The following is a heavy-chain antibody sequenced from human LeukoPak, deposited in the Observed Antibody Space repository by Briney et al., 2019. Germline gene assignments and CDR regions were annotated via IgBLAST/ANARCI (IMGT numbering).Heavy chain of an antibody. CDR3: ARLIDY. Sequence: GGSLRLSCAASGFTFSSYSMNWVRQAPGKGLEWVSGISWNSGSIGYADSVKGRFTISRDNAKNSLYLQMNSLRAEDTALYYCARLIDYWGQGTLVTVSS. V-gene: IGHV3-9*01. D-gene: IGHD5-12*01. J-gene: IGHJ4*02. CDR2: ISWNSGSI. CDR1: GFTFSSYS.